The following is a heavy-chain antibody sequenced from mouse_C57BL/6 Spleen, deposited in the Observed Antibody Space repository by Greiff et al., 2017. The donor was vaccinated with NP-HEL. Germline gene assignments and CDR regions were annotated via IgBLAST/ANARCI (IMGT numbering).Heavy chain of an antibody. Sequence: QVQLKQSGAELMKPGASVKLSCKAPGYTFTGYWIEWVKQRPGHGLEWIGEILPGSGSTNYNEKFKGKATFTADTSSNTAYMQLSSLTTEDSAIYYCARGGGYSNYGAWFAYWGQGTLVTVSA. CDR3: ARGGGYSNYGAWFAY. J-gene: IGHJ3*01. V-gene: IGHV1-9*01. D-gene: IGHD2-5*01. CDR1: GYTFTGYW. CDR2: ILPGSGST.